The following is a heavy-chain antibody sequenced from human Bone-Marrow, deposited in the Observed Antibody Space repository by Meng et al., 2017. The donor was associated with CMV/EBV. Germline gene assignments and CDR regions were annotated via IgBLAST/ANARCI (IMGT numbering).Heavy chain of an antibody. CDR1: GFTFSSYS. Sequence: GESLKISCAASGFTFSSYSMNWVRQAPGKGLEWVANIKEDGSEKYYVDFVKGRFTISRDNAKNSLYLQMNSLRAEDTAVYYCARWKPRIDYWGQGTLVTVSS. D-gene: IGHD1-1*01. V-gene: IGHV3-7*01. CDR2: IKEDGSEK. J-gene: IGHJ4*02. CDR3: ARWKPRIDY.